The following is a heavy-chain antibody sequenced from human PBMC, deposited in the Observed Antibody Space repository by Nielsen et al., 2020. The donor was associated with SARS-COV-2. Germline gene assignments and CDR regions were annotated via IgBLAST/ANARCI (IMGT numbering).Heavy chain of an antibody. CDR3: AKPYGDYAHYFDY. V-gene: IGHV3-30*18. CDR2: ISYDGSNK. CDR1: GFTFSSYG. D-gene: IGHD4-17*01. Sequence: GESLKISCAASGFTFSSYGMHWVRQAPGKGLEWVAVISYDGSNKYYADSVKGRFTISRDNSKNTLYLQMNSLRAEGTAVYYCAKPYGDYAHYFDYWGQGTLVTVSS. J-gene: IGHJ4*02.